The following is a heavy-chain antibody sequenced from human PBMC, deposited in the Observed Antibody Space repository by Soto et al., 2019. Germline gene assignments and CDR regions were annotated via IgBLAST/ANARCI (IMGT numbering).Heavy chain of an antibody. V-gene: IGHV3-30-3*01. CDR1: GFIFSNYS. D-gene: IGHD3-22*01. J-gene: IGHJ5*02. CDR3: ARAGYCDRSGHPDNWFDP. Sequence: QVQLVESGGGVVQPGKSLRLSCTASGFIFSNYSMHWVRQAPGKGLEWLSVISKDGSAKYYAVSVEGRFTISRDNSKNTVDLQLNSLRPEDTAIYYCARAGYCDRSGHPDNWFDPWGQGILVSVSS. CDR2: ISKDGSAK.